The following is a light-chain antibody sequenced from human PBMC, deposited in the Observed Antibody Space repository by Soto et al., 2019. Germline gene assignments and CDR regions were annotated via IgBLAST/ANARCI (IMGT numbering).Light chain of an antibody. CDR3: GTWDSSLGV. Sequence: QSVLTQPASVSAAPGQKVTISCSGSTSNIGNNYVSWYQQLPGTAPKLLIYENNKRPSGIPDRFSGSKSGTSATLDITGLQTGDEADYYCGTWDSSLGVFGGGTKVTVL. J-gene: IGLJ2*01. CDR2: ENN. CDR1: TSNIGNNY. V-gene: IGLV1-51*02.